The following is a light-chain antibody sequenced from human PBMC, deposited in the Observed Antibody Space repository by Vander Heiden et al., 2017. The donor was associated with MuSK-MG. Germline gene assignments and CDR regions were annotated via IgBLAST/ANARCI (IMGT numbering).Light chain of an antibody. CDR3: QVWDSGSDHVV. CDR1: NIGGKR. CDR2: DDS. V-gene: IGLV3-21*02. Sequence: SYVLTQPPSVSVAPGQTARITCGGKNIGGKRVHWNQQKPGQAPVLVVYDDSDRPSGIPERFSGSNSGNTATLTISRVEAGDEADYYCQVWDSGSDHVVFGGGTKLTVL. J-gene: IGLJ3*02.